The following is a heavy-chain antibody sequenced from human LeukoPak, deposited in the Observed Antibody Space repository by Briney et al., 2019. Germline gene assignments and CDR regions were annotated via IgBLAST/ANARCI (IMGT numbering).Heavy chain of an antibody. V-gene: IGHV3-23*01. CDR1: GVTDSNNY. Sequence: PGGSLRLSCAVSGVTDSNNYMAWVRQAPGKGLEWVSASSGSGGSTYYADSVKGRFTISRDNSKNTLYLQMNSLRAEDTAAYYCAKVGGGYSYGEHFDYWGQGTLVTVSS. J-gene: IGHJ4*02. CDR3: AKVGGGYSYGEHFDY. CDR2: SSGSGGST. D-gene: IGHD5-18*01.